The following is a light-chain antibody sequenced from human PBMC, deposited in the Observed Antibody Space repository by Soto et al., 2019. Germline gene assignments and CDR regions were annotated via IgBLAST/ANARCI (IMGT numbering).Light chain of an antibody. Sequence: QSVLAQPPSVSGSPGQSVTISCTGSGSDIGAYNFVSWYQQHPGKAPKLMIFGVTERPSGVPDRFSGSKSGNTASLTVSGLQADDEAVYYCYSYAGRNIWVFGGGTKLTVL. CDR1: GSDIGAYNF. CDR3: YSYAGRNIWV. V-gene: IGLV2-8*01. J-gene: IGLJ3*02. CDR2: GVT.